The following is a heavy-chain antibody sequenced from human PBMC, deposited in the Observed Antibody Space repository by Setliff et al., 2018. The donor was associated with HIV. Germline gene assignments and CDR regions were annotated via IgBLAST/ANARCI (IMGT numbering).Heavy chain of an antibody. V-gene: IGHV3-48*01. CDR3: ARDFCGSSCSSGYGYFDH. CDR1: GGSLSSSN. CDR2: ISPSSTII. Sequence: PSETLSLTCTVSGGSLSSSNYYCGWIRQPPGKGLEWVSYISPSSTIIYYPDSVKGRFTTSRDNARNSLYLEMNSLRADDTAVYYCARDFCGSSCSSGYGYFDHWGQGTLVTVSS. D-gene: IGHD2-15*01. J-gene: IGHJ4*02.